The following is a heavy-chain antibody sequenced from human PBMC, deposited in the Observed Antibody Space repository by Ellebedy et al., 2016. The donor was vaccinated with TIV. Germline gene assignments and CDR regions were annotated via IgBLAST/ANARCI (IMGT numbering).Heavy chain of an antibody. CDR3: ARTYPWQPSDD. Sequence: MPSETLSLTCSVSGGSVSSTRYYWAWIRQPPGKGLEYIGSVFYSGSPYYNPSFKSRITLSADTSKNQFSLNLRTVTAADTADYYCARTYPWQPSDDWGQGILVSVSS. CDR2: VFYSGSP. V-gene: IGHV4-39*01. D-gene: IGHD5-12*01. J-gene: IGHJ4*02. CDR1: GGSVSSTRYY.